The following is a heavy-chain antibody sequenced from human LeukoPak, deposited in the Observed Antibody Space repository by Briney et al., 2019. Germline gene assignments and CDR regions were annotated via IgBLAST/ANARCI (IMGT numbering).Heavy chain of an antibody. J-gene: IGHJ3*02. CDR3: ARGEVAIVATSYDAFDI. CDR1: GFTFSDYY. CDR2: ISSSGSTI. V-gene: IGHV3-11*01. D-gene: IGHD5-12*01. Sequence: GGSLRLSCAASGFTFSDYYMSWIRQAPGKGLEWVSYISSSGSTIYYADSVKGRFTISRDNAKNSLYLQMNSLRAEDTAVYYCARGEVAIVATSYDAFDIWGQGTMVTVSS.